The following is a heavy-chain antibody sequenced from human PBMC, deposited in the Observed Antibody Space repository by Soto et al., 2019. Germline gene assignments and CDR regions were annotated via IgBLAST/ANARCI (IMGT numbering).Heavy chain of an antibody. CDR3: ARDRPVPQHNWNYYYGMDV. Sequence: QVQLQESGPGLVKPSETLSLTCTVSGGSISSYYWSWIRQPPGKGLEWIGYIYYSGSTNYNPSLKSRVTISVDTSKNQFSLKLSSVTAADTAVYYCARDRPVPQHNWNYYYGMDVWGQGTTVTVSS. D-gene: IGHD1-20*01. CDR1: GGSISSYY. J-gene: IGHJ6*02. CDR2: IYYSGST. V-gene: IGHV4-59*01.